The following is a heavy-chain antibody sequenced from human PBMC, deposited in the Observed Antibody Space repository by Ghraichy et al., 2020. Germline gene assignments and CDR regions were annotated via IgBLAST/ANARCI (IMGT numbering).Heavy chain of an antibody. Sequence: GGSLRLSCAASGFTFSSYAMSWVRQAPGKGLEWVSAISGSGGSTYYADSVKGRFTISRDNSKNPLYLQMNSLRAEDTAVYYCAKMNDWNYGARWFDPWGQGTLVTVSS. D-gene: IGHD1-7*01. V-gene: IGHV3-23*01. CDR1: GFTFSSYA. CDR3: AKMNDWNYGARWFDP. CDR2: ISGSGGST. J-gene: IGHJ5*02.